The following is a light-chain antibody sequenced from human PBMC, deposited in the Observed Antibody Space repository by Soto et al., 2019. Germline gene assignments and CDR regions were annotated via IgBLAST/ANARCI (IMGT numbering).Light chain of an antibody. CDR1: QSVSSSY. J-gene: IGKJ2*01. Sequence: EIVLTQSPGTLSLSPGERATLSCRASQSVSSSYLAWYQQKPGQAPRLLIYGASSRATGIPDRFSGSGSGTDFTLTISRLEPEDFAVYYCQHQTFGQGTKLEIQ. V-gene: IGKV3-20*01. CDR3: QHQT. CDR2: GAS.